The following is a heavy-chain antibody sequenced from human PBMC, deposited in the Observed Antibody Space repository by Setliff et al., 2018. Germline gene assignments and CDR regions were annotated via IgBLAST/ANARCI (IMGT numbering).Heavy chain of an antibody. V-gene: IGHV4-59*01. CDR1: GDSMSGAS. CDR3: AKGGTYRYFDY. J-gene: IGHJ4*02. CDR2: VFPNGAA. D-gene: IGHD2-15*01. Sequence: KTSETLSLTCTVSGDSMSGASIWAWIRLPPGRGLEFMGYVFPNGAAKYDPSLKSRLAISVDTSKNQFSLKLPSVTVADTAIYYCAKGGTYRYFDYWGQGTPVTAPQ.